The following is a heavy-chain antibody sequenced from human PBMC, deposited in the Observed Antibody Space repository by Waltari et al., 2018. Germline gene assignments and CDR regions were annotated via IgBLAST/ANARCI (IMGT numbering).Heavy chain of an antibody. CDR2: VLGSGRT. J-gene: IGHJ4*02. CDR3: ARDRGRGLYLDT. V-gene: IGHV4-4*02. Sequence: QLRLQASGPGLVKPSGTLSLICAVSGDSMSNNWWSWDRQSPGKGLEWIGQVLGSGRTNDNPSFASRVTISLDTSTYQFALKMTSATAADTALYYCARDRGRGLYLDTWGQGTLVTVSP. D-gene: IGHD2-15*01. CDR1: GDSMSNNW.